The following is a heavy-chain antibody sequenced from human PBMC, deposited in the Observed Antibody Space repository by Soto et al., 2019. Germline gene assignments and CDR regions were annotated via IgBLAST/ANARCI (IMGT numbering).Heavy chain of an antibody. J-gene: IGHJ4*01. CDR3: ARGEQYSGRIFDY. CDR1: GDSVSSNSAG. Sequence: PSQALSLTCAITGDSVSSNSAGWSWVRQSPSRGLEWLGRTYYRSKWYYEYAVSVRGRITINPDTSKNQYSLQLNSVTPEDTAVYFCARGEQYSGRIFDYWGQGTLVTVSS. CDR2: TYYRSKWYY. D-gene: IGHD1-26*01. V-gene: IGHV6-1*01.